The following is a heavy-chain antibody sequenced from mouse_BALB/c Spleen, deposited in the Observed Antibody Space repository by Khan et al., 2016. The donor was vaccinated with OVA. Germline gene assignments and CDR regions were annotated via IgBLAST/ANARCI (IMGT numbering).Heavy chain of an antibody. CDR1: GYTFTDYY. J-gene: IGHJ1*01. CDR2: INPNNGDT. CDR3: ARGLFDV. V-gene: IGHV1-26*01. Sequence: EVELVESGPELVKPGASVKMSCKASGYTFTDYYMKWVRQSHGKNLEWIGDINPNNGDTFYNQEFKGKATLTVDRSSSTAYMQLNSLTSEDSAVYYCARGLFDVWGAGTTVTVSS.